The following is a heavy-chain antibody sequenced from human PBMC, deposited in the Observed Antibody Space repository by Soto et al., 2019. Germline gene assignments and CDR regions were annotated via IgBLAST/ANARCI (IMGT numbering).Heavy chain of an antibody. CDR3: ARVLDYYDSSGLYY. J-gene: IGHJ4*02. CDR2: IWYDGSNK. V-gene: IGHV3-33*01. CDR1: GFTFSSYG. D-gene: IGHD3-22*01. Sequence: QVQLVESGGGVVQPGRSLRLSCAASGFTFSSYGMHWVRQAPGKGLEWVAVIWYDGSNKYYADSVKGRFTISRDNSKNTLYLQMNSLRAEDTAVYYCARVLDYYDSSGLYYWGQGTLVTVSS.